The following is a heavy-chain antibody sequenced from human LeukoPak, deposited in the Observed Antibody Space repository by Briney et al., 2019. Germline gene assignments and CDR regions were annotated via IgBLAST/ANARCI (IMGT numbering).Heavy chain of an antibody. CDR1: GGSISSSSYF. Sequence: SETLSLTCTVSGGSISSSSYFWGWIRQPPGKGLEWIGSIYYSGSTYYNPSLKSRVTVSVDTSKNQFSLKLSSVTAADTAVYYCARHVSLLAAAGMGRDYWGQGTLVTVSS. CDR2: IYYSGST. V-gene: IGHV4-39*01. D-gene: IGHD6-13*01. J-gene: IGHJ4*02. CDR3: ARHVSLLAAAGMGRDY.